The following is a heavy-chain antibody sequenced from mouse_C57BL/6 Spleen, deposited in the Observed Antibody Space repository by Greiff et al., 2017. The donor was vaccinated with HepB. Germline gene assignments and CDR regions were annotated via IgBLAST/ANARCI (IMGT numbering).Heavy chain of an antibody. Sequence: QVQLQQPGAELVRPGSSVKLSCKASGYTFTSYWMDWVKQRPGQGLEWIGNIYPSDSETHYNQKFKDKATLTVDKSSSTAYMQLSSLTSEDSAVYYCARSPYDYDGGYYAMDYWGQGTSVTVSS. D-gene: IGHD2-4*01. V-gene: IGHV1-61*01. CDR2: IYPSDSET. CDR1: GYTFTSYW. CDR3: ARSPYDYDGGYYAMDY. J-gene: IGHJ4*01.